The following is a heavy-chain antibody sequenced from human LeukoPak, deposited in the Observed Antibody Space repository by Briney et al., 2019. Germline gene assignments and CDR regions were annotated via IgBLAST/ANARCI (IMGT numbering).Heavy chain of an antibody. CDR3: ARVQIWFGELPYYFDY. CDR1: GFTFSSYS. D-gene: IGHD3-10*01. Sequence: GGSLRLSCAASGFTFSSYSMNWVRQAPGKGLEWVSSISSSSSYIYYADSVKGRFTISRDNAKNSLYLQMNSLRAEDTAVYYCARVQIWFGELPYYFDYWGQGTLVTVSS. V-gene: IGHV3-21*01. J-gene: IGHJ4*02. CDR2: ISSSSSYI.